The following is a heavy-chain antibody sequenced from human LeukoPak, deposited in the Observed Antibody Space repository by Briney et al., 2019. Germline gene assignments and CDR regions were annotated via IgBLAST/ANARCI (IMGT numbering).Heavy chain of an antibody. D-gene: IGHD3-16*01. Sequence: GGSLRLSCAASGFTFSSYWMSWVRQAPGKGLEGVANIKQDGSEKYYVDSVKGRFTISRDNARTSLYLQMNSLRAEDTAVYYCARDWGGTVPFDYWGQGTLVTVSS. CDR3: ARDWGGTVPFDY. CDR1: GFTFSSYW. J-gene: IGHJ4*02. CDR2: IKQDGSEK. V-gene: IGHV3-7*01.